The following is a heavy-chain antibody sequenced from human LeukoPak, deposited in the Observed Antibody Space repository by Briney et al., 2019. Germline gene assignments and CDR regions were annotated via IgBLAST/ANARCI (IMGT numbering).Heavy chain of an antibody. V-gene: IGHV4-59*01. Sequence: PSETLSLTCSVSGGSISRYYWSWIRQPPGKGLEWIGYISNSGSTSYNPSLKSRVTISVDASKNQFSLKLTSVAAADTAVYYCARRKVYCSSTSCQWYYYMDVWGKGTTVTVSS. CDR1: GGSISRYY. J-gene: IGHJ6*03. D-gene: IGHD2-2*01. CDR2: ISNSGST. CDR3: ARRKVYCSSTSCQWYYYMDV.